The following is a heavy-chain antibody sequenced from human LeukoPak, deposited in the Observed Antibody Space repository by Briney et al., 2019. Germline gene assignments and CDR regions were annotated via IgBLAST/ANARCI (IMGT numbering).Heavy chain of an antibody. D-gene: IGHD6-19*01. Sequence: PSETLSLTCTVSGGSISSSSYYWGWIRQPPGKGLEWIGSIYYSGSTYYNPSLKSRVTISVDTSKNQFSLKLSSVTAADTAVYYCARSDSSGWYRGGWFDPWGQGTLVTVSS. CDR2: IYYSGST. V-gene: IGHV4-39*07. CDR1: GGSISSSSYY. CDR3: ARSDSSGWYRGGWFDP. J-gene: IGHJ5*02.